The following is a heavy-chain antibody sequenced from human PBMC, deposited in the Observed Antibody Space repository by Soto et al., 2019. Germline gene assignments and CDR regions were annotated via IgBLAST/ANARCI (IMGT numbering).Heavy chain of an antibody. V-gene: IGHV3-23*01. Sequence: GGSLRLSCAASGFTFSSYAMSWVRQAPGKGLEWVSAISGSGGSTYYADSVKGRFTISRDNSKNTLYLQMNSLRAEDTAVYYCAKDTYDSSGYYDDAFDIWGQGTMVTVSS. CDR3: AKDTYDSSGYYDDAFDI. CDR2: ISGSGGST. J-gene: IGHJ3*02. CDR1: GFTFSSYA. D-gene: IGHD3-22*01.